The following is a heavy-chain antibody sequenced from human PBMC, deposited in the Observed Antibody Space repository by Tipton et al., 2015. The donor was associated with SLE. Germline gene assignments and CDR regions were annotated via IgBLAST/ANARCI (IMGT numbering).Heavy chain of an antibody. Sequence: GLVKPSETLSLTCTVSGGSISRYYWSWIRQPPGKGLEWIGYIHYNGNTNYNPSLMSRVTISIDTSKNQFSLKVSPVTAADTAVYYCAREEVSAPGGDVYRFYAMDVWGQGTTVIVSS. CDR2: IHYNGNT. CDR3: AREEVSAPGGDVYRFYAMDV. D-gene: IGHD6-13*01. J-gene: IGHJ6*02. CDR1: GGSISRYY. V-gene: IGHV4-59*01.